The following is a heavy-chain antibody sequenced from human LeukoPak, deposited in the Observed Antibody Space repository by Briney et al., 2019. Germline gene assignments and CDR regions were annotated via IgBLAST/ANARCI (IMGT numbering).Heavy chain of an antibody. CDR2: INHDGGDK. CDR1: GFIFRNYW. CDR3: ARVSFCPRCHFDY. V-gene: IGHV3-7*02. Sequence: GGSLRLSCVASGFIFRNYWMSWVRQAPGKGLEWVANINHDGGDKNYVDSVKGRFTISRDNAKSSLYLQMNSLRVEDTAVYYCARVSFCPRCHFDYWGQGTLVTVSS. J-gene: IGHJ4*02. D-gene: IGHD2/OR15-2a*01.